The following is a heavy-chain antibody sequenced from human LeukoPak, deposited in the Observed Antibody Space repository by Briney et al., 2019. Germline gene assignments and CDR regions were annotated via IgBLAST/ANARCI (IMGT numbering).Heavy chain of an antibody. J-gene: IGHJ5*02. D-gene: IGHD4-11*01. CDR1: GGSISSGSYY. V-gene: IGHV4-61*02. Sequence: SQTLSLTCTVSGGSISSGSYYWSWIRQPAGKGLEWIGRIYTSGSTNYNPSLKSRVTISVDTSKNQFSLKLSSVTAADTAVYYCARQKTTTNWFDPWGQGTLVTVSS. CDR2: IYTSGST. CDR3: ARQKTTTNWFDP.